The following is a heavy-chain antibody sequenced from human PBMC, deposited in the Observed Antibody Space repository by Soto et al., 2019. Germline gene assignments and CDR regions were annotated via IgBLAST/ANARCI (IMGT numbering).Heavy chain of an antibody. V-gene: IGHV1-8*01. Sequence: QVQLVQSGAEVKKPGASVKVSCKASGYPFPSSDINWVRQATGQGLEWMGWMNPNSGNTGYAQKFQGRVTMTRNTDINTAYMELSSLRSEDTAVYYCAKQGPWHCSGTSCPYYFDSWGEGTLVTVSS. J-gene: IGHJ4*02. D-gene: IGHD2-2*01. CDR3: AKQGPWHCSGTSCPYYFDS. CDR1: GYPFPSSD. CDR2: MNPNSGNT.